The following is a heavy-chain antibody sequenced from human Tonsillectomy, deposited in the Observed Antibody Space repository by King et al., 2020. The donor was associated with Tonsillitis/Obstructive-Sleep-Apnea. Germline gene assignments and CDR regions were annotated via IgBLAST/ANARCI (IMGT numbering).Heavy chain of an antibody. CDR1: GFTFSSYG. CDR2: ISYDGSNK. Sequence: VQLVESGGGVVQPGRSLRLSCAASGFTFSSYGMHWVRQAPGKGLEWVAVISYDGSNKYYADSVKGRFTISRDNSKNTLYLQMNSLRAEDTAVYYCAKDLGPGDYYYYGMAVWGQGTTVTVSS. J-gene: IGHJ6*02. V-gene: IGHV3-30*18. D-gene: IGHD7-27*01. CDR3: AKDLGPGDYYYYGMAV.